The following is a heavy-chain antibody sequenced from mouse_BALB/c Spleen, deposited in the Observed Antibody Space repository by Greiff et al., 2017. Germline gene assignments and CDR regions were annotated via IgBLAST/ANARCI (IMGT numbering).Heavy chain of an antibody. J-gene: IGHJ2*01. CDR2: IWAGGST. V-gene: IGHV2-9*02. CDR1: GFSLTSYG. D-gene: IGHD2-14*01. CDR3: ARAPYRYDGGVYYFDY. Sequence: VQLQESGPGLVAPSQSLSITCTVSGFSLTSYGVHWVRQPPGKGLEWLGVIWAGGSTNYNSALMSRLSISKDNSKSQVFLKMNSLQTDDTAMYYCARAPYRYDGGVYYFDYWGQGTTLTVSS.